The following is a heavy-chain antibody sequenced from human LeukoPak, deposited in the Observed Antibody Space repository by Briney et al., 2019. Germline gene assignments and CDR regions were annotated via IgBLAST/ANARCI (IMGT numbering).Heavy chain of an antibody. Sequence: GGSLRLSCGASGFTFSRNGTHWVRQAPGKGLEWVAVISYDGSNKYYADSVKGRFTISRDNSKNTLYLQMNSLRAEDTAVYYCAKDCLVGGNCYLDYWGQGTLVTVSS. J-gene: IGHJ4*02. V-gene: IGHV3-30*18. CDR2: ISYDGSNK. D-gene: IGHD4-23*01. CDR3: AKDCLVGGNCYLDY. CDR1: GFTFSRNG.